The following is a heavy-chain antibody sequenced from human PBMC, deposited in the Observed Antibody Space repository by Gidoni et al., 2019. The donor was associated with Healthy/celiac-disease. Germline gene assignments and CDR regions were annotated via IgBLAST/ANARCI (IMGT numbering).Heavy chain of an antibody. CDR1: GGSISSSY. V-gene: IGHV4-59*01. J-gene: IGHJ4*02. CDR3: ARERGTTD. D-gene: IGHD1-1*01. CDR2: IYYSGST. Sequence: QVQLQESGPGLVKPSETLSLTCTVSGGSISSSYWSWIRQPPGKGLEWIGYIYYSGSTNYNPSLKSRVTISVDTSKNQFSLKLSSVTAADTAVYDCARERGTTDWGQGTLVTVSS.